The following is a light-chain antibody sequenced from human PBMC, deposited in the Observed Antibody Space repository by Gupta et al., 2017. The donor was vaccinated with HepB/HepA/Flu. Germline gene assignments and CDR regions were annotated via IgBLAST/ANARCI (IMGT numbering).Light chain of an antibody. CDR3: QQYYSSPLT. CDR2: GAS. Sequence: EIVLTQFPGTLSLSPGERATLSCRASQSVSSNYLAWYQQKPGQAPRLLIYGASSRATGIPDRFSGSGSGTDFTLTISRLEPADFAVYYCQQYYSSPLTFGGGTKVEIK. V-gene: IGKV3-20*01. J-gene: IGKJ4*01. CDR1: QSVSSNY.